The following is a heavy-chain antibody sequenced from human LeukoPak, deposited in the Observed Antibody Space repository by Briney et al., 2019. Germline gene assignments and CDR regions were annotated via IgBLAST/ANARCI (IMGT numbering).Heavy chain of an antibody. CDR3: ARHDPNARLKLDY. Sequence: GESLKISCKGSGYSFTSSWVGWVRQTPGQGLEWMGKFDPTDSYTTYGPSFQGHVTISADKSISTAYLQWNSLKASDTAMYYCARHDPNARLKLDYWGQGTLVTVSS. D-gene: IGHD3-3*01. J-gene: IGHJ4*02. CDR2: FDPTDSYT. V-gene: IGHV5-10-1*01. CDR1: GYSFTSSW.